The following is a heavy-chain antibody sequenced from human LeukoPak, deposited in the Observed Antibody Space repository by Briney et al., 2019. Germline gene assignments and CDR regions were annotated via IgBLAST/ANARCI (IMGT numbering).Heavy chain of an antibody. V-gene: IGHV4-59*12. CDR1: GGSIFSYY. CDR3: ARGRGNIEVVPAAITWELLNYWYFDL. CDR2: IYYTGST. D-gene: IGHD2-2*02. J-gene: IGHJ2*01. Sequence: SETLSLTCTVSGGSIFSYYWNWIRQPPGKGLEWIGYIYYTGSTNYNPSLKSRVTMLVDMSRNQFSLKLSSVTAADTAVYYCARGRGNIEVVPAAITWELLNYWYFDLWGRGTLVTVSS.